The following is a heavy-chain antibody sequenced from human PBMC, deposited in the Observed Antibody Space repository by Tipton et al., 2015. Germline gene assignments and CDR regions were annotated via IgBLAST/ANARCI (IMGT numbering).Heavy chain of an antibody. V-gene: IGHV4-31*03. CDR3: ASAQYSSPDAFDI. CDR2: FSDTGST. Sequence: TLSLTCSVSGASISTDAYYWSWVRQHPGKGLEWMAYFSDTGSTYYNPSLKSRVTISEDTSKTQISLHLSSVTAADTAVYYCASAQYSSPDAFDIWGQGTMVTVSS. D-gene: IGHD3-22*01. J-gene: IGHJ3*02. CDR1: GASISTDAYY.